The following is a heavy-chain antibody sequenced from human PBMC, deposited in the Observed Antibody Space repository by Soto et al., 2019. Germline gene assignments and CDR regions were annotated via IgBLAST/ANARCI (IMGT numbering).Heavy chain of an antibody. CDR1: GFIFSSYG. Sequence: QVQLVESGGGVVQPGRSLRLSCAASGFIFSSYGMHWVRQAPGKGLEWVAVISYDGINKNHADSVKGRFTISRDNSKNTLHLQMNSLRAEDTAVYYCAKDQSGYDHYAMDVWGQGTVVTVSS. V-gene: IGHV3-30*18. CDR2: ISYDGINK. D-gene: IGHD3-3*01. CDR3: AKDQSGYDHYAMDV. J-gene: IGHJ6*02.